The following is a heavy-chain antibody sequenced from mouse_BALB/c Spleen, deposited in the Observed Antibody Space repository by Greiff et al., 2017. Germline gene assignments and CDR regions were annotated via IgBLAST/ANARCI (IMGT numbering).Heavy chain of an antibody. Sequence: EVQVVESGGGLVQPGGSLRLSCATSGFTFTDYYMSWVRQPPGKALEWLGFIRNKANGYTTEYSASVKGRFTISRDNSQSILYLQMNTLRAEDSATYYCARASYYYGSPDVWGAGTTVTVSS. V-gene: IGHV7-3*02. CDR3: ARASYYYGSPDV. J-gene: IGHJ1*01. CDR1: GFTFTDYY. CDR2: IRNKANGYTT. D-gene: IGHD1-1*01.